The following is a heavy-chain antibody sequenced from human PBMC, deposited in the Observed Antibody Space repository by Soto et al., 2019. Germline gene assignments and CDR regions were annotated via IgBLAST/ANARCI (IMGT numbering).Heavy chain of an antibody. CDR3: AATGGWFDP. CDR1: GGSISSSSYY. V-gene: IGHV4-39*01. J-gene: IGHJ5*02. Sequence: QLQLQESGPGLVKPLETLSLTCTVSGGSISSSSYYWGWIRQPPGKGLEWIGSIYYSGSTYYNPSLKSRVTIAVDTSKNQFSLKLSSVTAADTAVYYCAATGGWFDPWGQGTLVTVSS. CDR2: IYYSGST.